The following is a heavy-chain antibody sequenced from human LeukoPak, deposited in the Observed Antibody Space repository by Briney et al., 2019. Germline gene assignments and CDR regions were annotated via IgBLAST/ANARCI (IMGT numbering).Heavy chain of an antibody. CDR2: IYTSGTT. CDR3: ARGYGDYVGIENYFDY. CDR1: GASISTHY. V-gene: IGHV4-4*07. Sequence: SETLSLTCTISGASISTHYWTWIRQPVGKGLEWIGRIYTSGTTNYNPSLKNRVTMSVDTSKNQFSLKLSSVTAADTAVYYCARGYGDYVGIENYFDYWGQGTLVTVSS. J-gene: IGHJ4*02. D-gene: IGHD4-17*01.